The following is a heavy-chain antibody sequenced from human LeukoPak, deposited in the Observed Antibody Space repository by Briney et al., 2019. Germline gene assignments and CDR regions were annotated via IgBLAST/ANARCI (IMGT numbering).Heavy chain of an antibody. CDR1: GFTYSRYW. V-gene: IGHV3-74*01. J-gene: IGHJ5*02. CDR3: ARDAAYCDGDCPRWFDP. CDR2: IKGDESYT. Sequence: QPGGSLRLTCAASGFTYSRYWMHWVRQVPGKGLVWVARIKGDESYTFYADSVKGRFTISRDNAKNTLYLEMNSLRAEDTAVYYCARDAAYCDGDCPRWFDPWGQGTLVTVSS. D-gene: IGHD2-21*02.